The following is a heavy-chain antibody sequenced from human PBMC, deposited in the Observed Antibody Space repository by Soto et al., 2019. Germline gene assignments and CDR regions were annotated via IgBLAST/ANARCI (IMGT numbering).Heavy chain of an antibody. CDR3: VRGYAV. D-gene: IGHD2-2*01. CDR2: MYNSGNT. Sequence: TSETQCLTCTVSGGSVISGSYYWSWIRQPPGKGLEWIGYMYNSGNTNYNPSLKSRVTISVDTSKNQFSPKLSSVTAADTAVYYCVRGYAVWGQGTMVTVSS. CDR1: GGSVISGSYY. V-gene: IGHV4-61*01. J-gene: IGHJ3*01.